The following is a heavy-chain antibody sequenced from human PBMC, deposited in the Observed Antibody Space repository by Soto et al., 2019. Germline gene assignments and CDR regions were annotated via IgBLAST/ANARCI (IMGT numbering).Heavy chain of an antibody. Sequence: GASVKVSCKASGYTFTSYGISWVRQAPGRGLEWMGWISAYNGNTNYAQKLQGRVTMTTDTSTSTAYMELRSLRSDDTAVYYCATSGITIFGVVTTNFDYWGQGTLVTVSS. CDR1: GYTFTSYG. D-gene: IGHD3-3*01. V-gene: IGHV1-18*01. J-gene: IGHJ4*02. CDR3: ATSGITIFGVVTTNFDY. CDR2: ISAYNGNT.